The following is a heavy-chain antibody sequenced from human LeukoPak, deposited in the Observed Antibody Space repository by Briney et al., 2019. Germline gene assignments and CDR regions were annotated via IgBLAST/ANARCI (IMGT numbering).Heavy chain of an antibody. CDR1: GGTFSSYA. Sequence: SVKVSCKASGGTFSSYAISWVRQAPGQGLEWMGRIIPIFGTANYAQKFQGRVTITTDESTSTAYMELSSLRSEDTAVYYCAGDQSDYYDSSGYYNWGQGTLVTVSS. J-gene: IGHJ4*02. CDR2: IIPIFGTA. D-gene: IGHD3-22*01. CDR3: AGDQSDYYDSSGYYN. V-gene: IGHV1-69*05.